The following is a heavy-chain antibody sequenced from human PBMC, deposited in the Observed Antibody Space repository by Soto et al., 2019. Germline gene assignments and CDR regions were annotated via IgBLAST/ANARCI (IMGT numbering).Heavy chain of an antibody. CDR2: IFHSGET. J-gene: IGHJ3*02. Sequence: QLQLQESGPGLLQTSETLSLTCSVSGGFVSSRAYYWAWIRQPPGKGLEWIGNIFHSGETYYNPSLKSRVTLAVDMSTNQFSLRLTSVNAADTAEYFCARRGKGYAFDIWGQGTMITVSS. CDR1: GGFVSSRAYY. CDR3: ARRGKGYAFDI. D-gene: IGHD3-16*01. V-gene: IGHV4-39*01.